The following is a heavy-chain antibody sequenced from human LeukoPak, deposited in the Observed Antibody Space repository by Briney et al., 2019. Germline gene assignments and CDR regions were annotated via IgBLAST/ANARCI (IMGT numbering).Heavy chain of an antibody. Sequence: SETLSLTCTVSGGSINSYYWNWIRQPPGEGLEWIGYIYYTGSSNYNPSLKSRVTISLDTSKNQFSLKLSSVTAADTAVYYCVRRVVVVTANDKSDAFDVWGQGTVVTVSS. J-gene: IGHJ3*01. CDR3: VRRVVVVTANDKSDAFDV. V-gene: IGHV4-59*01. D-gene: IGHD2-21*02. CDR1: GGSINSYY. CDR2: IYYTGSS.